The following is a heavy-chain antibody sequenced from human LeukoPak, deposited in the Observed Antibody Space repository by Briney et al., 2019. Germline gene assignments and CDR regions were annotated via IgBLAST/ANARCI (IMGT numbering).Heavy chain of an antibody. D-gene: IGHD3-3*01. CDR3: ARTLPIFGAMDV. CDR2: IYYSGST. J-gene: IGHJ6*04. CDR1: GGSTSSYY. V-gene: IGHV4-59*01. Sequence: SETLSLTCTVSGGSTSSYYWSWIRQPPGKGLEWIGYIYYSGSTNYNPSLKSRVTISVDTSKNQFSLKLSSVTAADTAVYYCARTLPIFGAMDVWGKGTTVTVSS.